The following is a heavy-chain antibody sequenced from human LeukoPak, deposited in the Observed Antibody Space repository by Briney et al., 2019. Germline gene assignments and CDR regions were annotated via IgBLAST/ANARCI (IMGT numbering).Heavy chain of an antibody. CDR1: GGSISSYY. J-gene: IGHJ6*03. CDR3: AGSSTGGYYYMDV. V-gene: IGHV4-59*01. CDR2: IYYSGST. Sequence: PSETLSLTCTVSGGSISSYYWSWIRQPPGKGLEWIGYIYYSGSTNYNPSLKSRVTTSVDTSKNQFSLKLSSVTAADTAVYYCAGSSTGGYYYMDVWGKGTTVTVSS. D-gene: IGHD2-2*01.